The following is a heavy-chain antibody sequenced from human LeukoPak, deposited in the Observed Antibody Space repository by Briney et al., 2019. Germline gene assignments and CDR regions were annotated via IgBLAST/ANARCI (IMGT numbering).Heavy chain of an antibody. CDR2: IYYSGST. CDR1: GGSISSGGYY. CDR3: ARDPRPTDVLLWFGDSNYGMDV. D-gene: IGHD3-10*01. J-gene: IGHJ6*04. V-gene: IGHV4-31*03. Sequence: SQTLSLTCTVSGGSISSGGYYWSWIRQHPGMGLEWIGYIYYSGSTYYNPSLKSRVTISVDTSKNQFSLKLSSVTAADTAVYYCARDPRPTDVLLWFGDSNYGMDVWGKGTTVTVSS.